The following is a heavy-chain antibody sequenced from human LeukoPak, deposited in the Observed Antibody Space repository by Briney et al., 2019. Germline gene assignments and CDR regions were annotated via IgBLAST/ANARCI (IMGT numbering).Heavy chain of an antibody. D-gene: IGHD3-10*01. V-gene: IGHV1-2*02. CDR2: INPNSGGT. CDR3: ARDHRWFGDTVNDY. J-gene: IGHJ4*02. Sequence: GASVKVSCKASGYTFTGYYMHWVRQAPGQGLEWMGWINPNSGGTHYAQKFLGRVTMTRDTSISTAYMELSRLRSDDTAVYYCARDHRWFGDTVNDYWGQGTLVTVSS. CDR1: GYTFTGYY.